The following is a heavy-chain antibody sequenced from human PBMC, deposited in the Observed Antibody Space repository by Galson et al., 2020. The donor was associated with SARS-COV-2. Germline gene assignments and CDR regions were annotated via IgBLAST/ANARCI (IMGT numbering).Heavy chain of an antibody. CDR2: IVGEGTLK. J-gene: IGHJ4*02. D-gene: IGHD3-10*01. CDR1: GFTFSSSW. Sequence: GGSLRLSCAASGFTFSSSWMHWVRQAPGKGLEWVSRIVGEGTLKSYAGSVQGRFTISRDNAKNTLYLQMNSLTAEDTAVYYCAKERSGSYSLPFIYWGQGTLVTVSS. CDR3: AKERSGSYSLPFIY. V-gene: IGHV3-74*01.